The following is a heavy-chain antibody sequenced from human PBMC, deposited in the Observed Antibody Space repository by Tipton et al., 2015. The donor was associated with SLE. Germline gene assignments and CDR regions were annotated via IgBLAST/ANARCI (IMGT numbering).Heavy chain of an antibody. D-gene: IGHD7-27*01. CDR2: IYTSGST. Sequence: TLSLTCTVSGGSISSGSYYWSWIRQPAGKGLEWIGRIYTSGSTNYNPSLKSQVTISVDTSKNRFSLKRSSVTAADTAVYYCARGAGDDYYYYYMDVWGKGATVTVSS. V-gene: IGHV4-61*02. CDR3: ARGAGDDYYYYYMDV. J-gene: IGHJ6*03. CDR1: GGSISSGSYY.